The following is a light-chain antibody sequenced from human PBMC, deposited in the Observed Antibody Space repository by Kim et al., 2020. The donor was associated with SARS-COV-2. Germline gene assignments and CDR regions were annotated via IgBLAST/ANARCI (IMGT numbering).Light chain of an antibody. Sequence: QSVLTQPPSVSGAPGQTVTISCTGTTSGIGAGYDVHWYRKLPGAAPKLLIYGNNIRPSGVPDRFSGSKSGTSASLTITGLRAEDEADYYCQSYDGFWVFGGGTQLTVL. V-gene: IGLV1-40*01. CDR3: QSYDGFWV. CDR2: GNN. CDR1: TSGIGAGYD. J-gene: IGLJ3*02.